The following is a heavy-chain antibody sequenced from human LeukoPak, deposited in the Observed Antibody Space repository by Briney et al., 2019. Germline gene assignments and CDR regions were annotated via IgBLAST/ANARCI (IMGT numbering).Heavy chain of an antibody. CDR3: AREPDSSGYSFDY. CDR2: IYPGDSDT. Sequence: GESLQISCKGSGYSFTSYWIGWVRQMPGKGLEWMGIIYPGDSDTRYSPSFQGQVTISADKSISTAYLQWSSLKTSDTAMYYCAREPDSSGYSFDYWGQGTLVTVSS. V-gene: IGHV5-51*01. J-gene: IGHJ4*02. CDR1: GYSFTSYW. D-gene: IGHD3-22*01.